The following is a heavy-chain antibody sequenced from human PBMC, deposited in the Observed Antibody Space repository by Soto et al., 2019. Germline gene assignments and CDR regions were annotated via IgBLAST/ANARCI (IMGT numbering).Heavy chain of an antibody. V-gene: IGHV3-73*01. J-gene: IGHJ6*01. CDR2: IRSKANSYAT. CDR3: TRRGTTAEYGMDV. CDR1: RVSVRVSA. Sequence: AACRVSVRVSAMDVSFQASGKGLEWVGRIRSKANSYATAYAASVKGRFTISRDDSKNTAYLQMNSLKTEDTAVYYCTRRGTTAEYGMDVWGQGPTVTVPS. D-gene: IGHD4-17*01.